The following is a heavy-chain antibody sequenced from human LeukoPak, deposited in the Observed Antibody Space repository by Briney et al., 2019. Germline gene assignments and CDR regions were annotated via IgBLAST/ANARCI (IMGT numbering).Heavy chain of an antibody. V-gene: IGHV3-48*01. J-gene: IGHJ4*02. CDR2: ISTSSSTI. Sequence: GGSLRLSCAASGFTLSTYSMNWVRQAPGKGLEWVSYISTSSSTIYYADSVKGRFTISRDNSQNTLYLQMNSLRAEDTAVYYCAKASSETNFDYWGQGTLVTISS. CDR1: GFTLSTYS. CDR3: AKASSETNFDY. D-gene: IGHD2-8*01.